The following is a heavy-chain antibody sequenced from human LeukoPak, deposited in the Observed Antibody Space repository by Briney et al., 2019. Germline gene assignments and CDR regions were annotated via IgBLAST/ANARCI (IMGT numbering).Heavy chain of an antibody. CDR2: TLYTGRT. V-gene: IGHV4-39*01. D-gene: IGHD3/OR15-3a*01. CDR1: GDSIISNIYW. CDR3: ARRRHNFDFYDV. J-gene: IGHJ3*01. Sequence: SETLSLTCTVSGDSIISNIYWWDWVRLPPGKGLEWIGATLYTGRTSYSPSLKSRVTISVDTSKNQFSLDLSSATAADTAVYYCARRRHNFDFYDVWGQGTRVTVSS.